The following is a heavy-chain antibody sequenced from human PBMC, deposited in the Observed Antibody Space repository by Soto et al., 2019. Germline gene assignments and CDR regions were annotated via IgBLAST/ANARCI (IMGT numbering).Heavy chain of an antibody. CDR3: ERQPSNGQWFI. D-gene: IGHD3-22*01. CDR1: GYSFTSYW. V-gene: IGHV5-51*01. CDR2: MYPGDSDL. J-gene: IGHJ6*02. Sequence: PXESLKISWKGSGYSFTSYWLVWVRQMPGKGLEWMGIMYPGDSDLRYSPSFQGQVTISADRSTSTAYLQWSSLKASDTAMYYCERQPSNGQWFIWGQGTTVTVSS.